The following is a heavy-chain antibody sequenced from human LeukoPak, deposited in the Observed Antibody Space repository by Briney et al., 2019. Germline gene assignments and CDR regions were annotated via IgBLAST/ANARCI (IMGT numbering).Heavy chain of an antibody. V-gene: IGHV3-23*01. J-gene: IGHJ4*02. D-gene: IGHD6-19*01. CDR1: GFTFGTHA. Sequence: GGSLRLSCAASGFTFGTHAMTWVRQAPGKGLEWVSGMSGRGDTTYYADSVKGRFTISRDNSKNTLFLQMNSLRAEDTAVYYCAKLAGIRGWFVYYFDYWGQGTLVTVS. CDR2: MSGRGDTT. CDR3: AKLAGIRGWFVYYFDY.